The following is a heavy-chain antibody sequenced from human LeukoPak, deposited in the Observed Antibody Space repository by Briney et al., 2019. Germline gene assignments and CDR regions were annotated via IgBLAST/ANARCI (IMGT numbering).Heavy chain of an antibody. V-gene: IGHV3-30*18. CDR2: ISNDGSNK. J-gene: IGHJ4*02. CDR1: GFTFSTYG. Sequence: GGSLRLSCAVSGFTFSTYGIHWVRQAPGKGLEWVAVISNDGSNKYYADSVEGRFTISRDNSKNTLYLQMNSLRAEDTAVYYCAKPPLYCNTPSCYVDNWGQGTLVTVSS. D-gene: IGHD2-2*01. CDR3: AKPPLYCNTPSCYVDN.